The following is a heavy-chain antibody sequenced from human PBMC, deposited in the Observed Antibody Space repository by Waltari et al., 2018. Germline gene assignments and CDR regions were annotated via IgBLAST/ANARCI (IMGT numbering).Heavy chain of an antibody. D-gene: IGHD1-26*01. Sequence: QVQLQESGPGLVKPSETLSLTCTVSGGFTRTYYWSWVRQSPGKGLEWIGYIHYSGSSVYNPSLRSRVAISLDTPNNQFSLRLRSVTAADAAIYYCARADTSTSYFYYYMDVWGKGTTVTVSS. CDR3: ARADTSTSYFYYYMDV. J-gene: IGHJ6*03. CDR2: IHYSGSS. V-gene: IGHV4-59*01. CDR1: GGFTRTYY.